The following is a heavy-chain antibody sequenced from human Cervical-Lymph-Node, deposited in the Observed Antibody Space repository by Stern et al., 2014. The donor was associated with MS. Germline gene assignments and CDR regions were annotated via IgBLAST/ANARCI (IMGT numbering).Heavy chain of an antibody. CDR3: ARNGDYDSGGWVY. V-gene: IGHV4-31*03. J-gene: IGHJ4*02. Sequence: VQLVESGPGLVKPSQTLSLTCTVSGGSISSVGYYWSWLRPHPGKGLEWIGYIYHSGGTYYKSSLKSRVTISVDTSKNQFSLKLSSVTAADTAVYYCARNGDYDSGGWVYWGQGTLVTVSS. CDR1: GGSISSVGYY. CDR2: IYHSGGT. D-gene: IGHD3-22*01.